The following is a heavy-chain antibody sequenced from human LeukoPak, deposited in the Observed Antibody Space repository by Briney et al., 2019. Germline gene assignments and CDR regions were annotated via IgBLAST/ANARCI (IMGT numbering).Heavy chain of an antibody. D-gene: IGHD2-2*02. CDR2: IIPILGIA. CDR3: ARDVPAAIPTYYFDY. J-gene: IGHJ4*02. CDR1: GYTFTSYG. V-gene: IGHV1-69*04. Sequence: SVKVSCKASGYTFTSYGISWVRQAPGQGLEWMGRIIPILGIANYAQKFQGRVTITADKSTSTAYMELSSLRSEDTAVYYCARDVPAAIPTYYFDYWGQGTLVTVSS.